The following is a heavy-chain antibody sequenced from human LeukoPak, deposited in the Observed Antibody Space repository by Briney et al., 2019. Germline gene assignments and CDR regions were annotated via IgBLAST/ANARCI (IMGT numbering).Heavy chain of an antibody. V-gene: IGHV4-31*03. CDR2: INHSGST. J-gene: IGHJ4*02. CDR3: AKVGYCTSNCFRTHDY. Sequence: ASETLSLTCTVSGGSISSGASDWGWIRQHPKRGLEWVGYINHSGSTYYNPSLGSRVTMSVDTSKNQFSLKLSSVTADDTATYYCAKVGYCTSNCFRTHDYWGQGALVTVSS. CDR1: GGSISSGASD. D-gene: IGHD2-8*01.